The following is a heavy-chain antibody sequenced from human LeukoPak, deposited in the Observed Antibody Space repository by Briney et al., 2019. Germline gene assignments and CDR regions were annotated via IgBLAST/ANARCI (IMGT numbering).Heavy chain of an antibody. V-gene: IGHV3-23*01. CDR1: GFAFSSYA. CDR3: ARIAAAGLRMSGIDY. J-gene: IGHJ4*02. Sequence: GGSLRLSCVASGFAFSSYAMSWVRQAPGKGLEWVSAISGSGGSTYYADSVKGRFTISRDNSKNTLYLQMNSLRAEDTAVYYCARIAAAGLRMSGIDYWGQGTLVTVSS. D-gene: IGHD6-13*01. CDR2: ISGSGGST.